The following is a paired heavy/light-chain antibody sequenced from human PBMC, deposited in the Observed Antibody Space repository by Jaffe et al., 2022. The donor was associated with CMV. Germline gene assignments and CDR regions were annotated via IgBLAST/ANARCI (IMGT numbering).Light chain of an antibody. Sequence: EIVMTQSPATLSVSPGERVTLSCRASQSVSSILAWYQQKPGQAPRLLIYGASTRATGIPARFSGSGSGTEFTLTISSLQSEDFAVYYCQQYNNWPLTFGGGTKVEIK. V-gene: IGKV3-15*01. CDR1: QSVSSI. CDR2: GAS. J-gene: IGKJ4*01. CDR3: QQYNNWPLT.
Heavy chain of an antibody. J-gene: IGHJ3*02. CDR1: GFTFSSYT. CDR3: ARDYSSSWGNQAFDI. D-gene: IGHD6-13*01. CDR2: ISSNSNYI. V-gene: IGHV3-21*01. Sequence: EVQLVESGGGLVKPGGSLRLSCAASGFTFSSYTMSWVRQAPGKGLEWVSIISSNSNYIYNADSVKGRFTISRDNARNSLYLQMNSLRAEDTAVYYCARDYSSSWGNQAFDIWGQGTMVTVS.